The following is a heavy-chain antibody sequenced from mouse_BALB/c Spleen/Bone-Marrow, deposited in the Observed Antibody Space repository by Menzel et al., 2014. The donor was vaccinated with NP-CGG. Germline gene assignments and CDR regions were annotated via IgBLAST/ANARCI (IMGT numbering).Heavy chain of an antibody. CDR1: GYSITSGYY. CDR3: AKGGIYLMDY. V-gene: IGHV3-6*02. CDR2: ISYDGSN. Sequence: EVQVVESGPGLVKPSQSLSLPCSVTGYSITSGYYWNWIRQFPGNKLEWMGYISYDGSNNYNPSLKNRISITRDTSKNQFFLKLNSVTTEDTATYYCAKGGIYLMDYWGQGTSVTVSS. D-gene: IGHD5-5*01. J-gene: IGHJ4*01.